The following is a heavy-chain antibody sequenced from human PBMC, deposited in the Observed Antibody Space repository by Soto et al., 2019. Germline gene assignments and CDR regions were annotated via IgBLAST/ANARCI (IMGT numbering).Heavy chain of an antibody. CDR1: GFTFSSYA. CDR3: ASDRLRYNCNDFPYYYYGMDV. D-gene: IGHD1-1*01. Sequence: QVQLVESGGGVVQPGRSLRLSCAASGFTFSSYAMHWVRQAPGKGLEWVAVISYDGSNKYYADSVKGRFTISRDNSKNTLYLQMNSLRAEDTAVYYCASDRLRYNCNDFPYYYYGMDVWGQGTTVTVSS. J-gene: IGHJ6*02. CDR2: ISYDGSNK. V-gene: IGHV3-30-3*01.